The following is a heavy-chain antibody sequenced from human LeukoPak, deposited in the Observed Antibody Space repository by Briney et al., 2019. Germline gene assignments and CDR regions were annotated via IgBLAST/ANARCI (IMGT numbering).Heavy chain of an antibody. CDR1: GGSISSSSYY. J-gene: IGHJ4*02. V-gene: IGHV4-39*01. D-gene: IGHD3-22*01. CDR2: LHYGGST. Sequence: SETLSLTCTVSGGSISSSSYYWGWIRQPPGKGLEWIGSLHYGGSTYYNPSLKSQVTISVDTSKKQISLKQNSVTAADTAVYYCARLTFHYDGSGYYFDYWGQGTLVTVSS. CDR3: ARLTFHYDGSGYYFDY.